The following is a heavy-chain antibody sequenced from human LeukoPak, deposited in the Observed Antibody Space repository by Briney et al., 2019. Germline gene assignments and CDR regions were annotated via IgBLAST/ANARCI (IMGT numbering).Heavy chain of an antibody. V-gene: IGHV6-1*01. Sequence: SQTLSLTCAISGDSVSSNSAAWNWIRQSPSRGLEWLGRTYYRSKWYNDYAVSVKSRITINPDTSKNQFSLQLNSVTPEDTAVYYCARDRAGIYSYGSGSYYKRADASDIWGQGTMVTVSS. CDR2: TYYRSKWYN. D-gene: IGHD3-10*01. CDR1: GDSVSSNSAA. CDR3: ARDRAGIYSYGSGSYYKRADASDI. J-gene: IGHJ3*02.